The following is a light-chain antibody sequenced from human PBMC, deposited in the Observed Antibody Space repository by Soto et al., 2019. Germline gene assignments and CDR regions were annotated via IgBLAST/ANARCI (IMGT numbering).Light chain of an antibody. CDR3: QQYGSLPWT. CDR1: QSVSSNY. Sequence: DIVLTQSPGTLSLSPGEKATLSCRASQSVSSNYLAWYQQKPGQAPRPLIYGASSRAIGIPDRFSGSGSGTDFTLTISRLEPEDFAVYYCQQYGSLPWTFGQGTKVEIK. V-gene: IGKV3-20*01. J-gene: IGKJ1*01. CDR2: GAS.